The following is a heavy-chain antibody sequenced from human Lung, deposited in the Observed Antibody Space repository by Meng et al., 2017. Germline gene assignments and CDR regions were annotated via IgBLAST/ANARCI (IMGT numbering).Heavy chain of an antibody. Sequence: VQRVQSGAEGKKSGASGKGSCKASGYTFTNYAMHWVRQAPGQRLEWMGWINAGNGNTKYSQKFQGRVTITRDTSASTAYMELSSLRSEDTAVYYCARSKSIAAAGGYWGQGTLVTVSS. D-gene: IGHD6-13*01. CDR1: GYTFTNYA. CDR2: INAGNGNT. V-gene: IGHV1-3*01. J-gene: IGHJ4*02. CDR3: ARSKSIAAAGGY.